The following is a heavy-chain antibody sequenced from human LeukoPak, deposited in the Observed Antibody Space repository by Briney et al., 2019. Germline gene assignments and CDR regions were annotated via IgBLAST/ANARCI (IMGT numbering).Heavy chain of an antibody. Sequence: ASVKVSCKASGGTFSSYAISWVRQAPGQGLEWMGWISAYNGNTNYAQKLQGRVTMTTDTSTSTAYMELRSLRSDDTAVYYCARARTGSTLLLDVWGQGTTVTVSS. CDR1: GGTFSSYA. J-gene: IGHJ6*02. D-gene: IGHD7-27*01. CDR3: ARARTGSTLLLDV. CDR2: ISAYNGNT. V-gene: IGHV1-18*01.